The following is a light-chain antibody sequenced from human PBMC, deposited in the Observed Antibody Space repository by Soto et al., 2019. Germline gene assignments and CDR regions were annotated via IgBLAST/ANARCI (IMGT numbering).Light chain of an antibody. V-gene: IGLV2-14*01. CDR3: SSYTSSSTRV. Sequence: QPVLTQPDSVSGSPGQSITISCTGTSSDVGGYNYVSWYQQHPGKAPKLMIYEVSNRPSGVSNRFSGSKSGNTASLTISGLQAEDEADYYCSSYTSSSTRVFGGGTKLTVL. CDR2: EVS. CDR1: SSDVGGYNY. J-gene: IGLJ3*02.